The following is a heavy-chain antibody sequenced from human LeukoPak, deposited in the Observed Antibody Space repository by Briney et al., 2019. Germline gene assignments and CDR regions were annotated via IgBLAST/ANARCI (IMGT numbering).Heavy chain of an antibody. J-gene: IGHJ4*02. CDR3: ARDSAVAANDY. V-gene: IGHV3-48*03. CDR1: GFTFSSYE. Sequence: PGGSLRLSCAASGFTFSSYEMNWVRQAPGKGLEWVSYISSSGSTIYYADSVKGRFTISGDNAKNSLYLQMNSLRAEDTAVYYCARDSAVAANDYWGQGTLVTVSS. CDR2: ISSSGSTI. D-gene: IGHD6-19*01.